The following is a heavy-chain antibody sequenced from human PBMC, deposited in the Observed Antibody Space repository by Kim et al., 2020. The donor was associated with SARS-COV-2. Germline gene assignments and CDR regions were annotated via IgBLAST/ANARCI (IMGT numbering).Heavy chain of an antibody. CDR1: GGSFSGYY. D-gene: IGHD3-10*01. Sequence: SETLSLTCAVYGGSFSGYYWSWIRQPPGKGLEWIGEINHSGSTNYNPSLKSRVTISVDTSKNQFSLKLSSVTAADTAVYYCARVRFGELLVYYYYYMDVWGKGTTVTVSS. CDR2: INHSGST. CDR3: ARVRFGELLVYYYYYMDV. V-gene: IGHV4-34*01. J-gene: IGHJ6*03.